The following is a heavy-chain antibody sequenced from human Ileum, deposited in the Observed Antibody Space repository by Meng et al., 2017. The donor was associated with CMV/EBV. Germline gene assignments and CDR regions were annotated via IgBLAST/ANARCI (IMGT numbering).Heavy chain of an antibody. CDR2: IYPGDSDS. CDR3: ARSTGDSFDY. J-gene: IGHJ4*02. CDR1: GYTSTDYW. V-gene: IGHV5-51*01. Sequence: KVSCKGSGYTSTDYWIAWVRQRPGKGLEWMGIIYPGDSDSRSSPSFQGRVTMSADKSINTVYLQWRSLTASDTAIYYCARSTGDSFDYWGQGTLVTVSP.